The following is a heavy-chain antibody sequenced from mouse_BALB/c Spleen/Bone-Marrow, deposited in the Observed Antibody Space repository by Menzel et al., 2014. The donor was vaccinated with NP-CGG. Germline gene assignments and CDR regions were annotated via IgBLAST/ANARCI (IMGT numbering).Heavy chain of an antibody. Sequence: EVKVVESGGDLVKPGGSLKLSCVASGFTFGSYGMSWVRQTPDKRLEWVATISSGGSSTYYPASVKGRFTISRDNAESTLYLQMSSLNSEDTAMYYCTRRPLQANSYFDCWGQGTTLTVSS. CDR2: ISSGGSST. D-gene: IGHD3-2*02. J-gene: IGHJ2*01. CDR3: TRRPLQANSYFDC. CDR1: GFTFGSYG. V-gene: IGHV5-6*02.